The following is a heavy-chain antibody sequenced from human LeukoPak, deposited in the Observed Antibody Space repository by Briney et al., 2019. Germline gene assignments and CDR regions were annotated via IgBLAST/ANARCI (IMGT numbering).Heavy chain of an antibody. Sequence: GGSLRLSCAASGFIFSSYSMHWVRQAPGKGLEWVAFIRYDGRNKYYADSVKGRFTISRDNSKNTLYLQMNSLRGEDTAVYYCAKDSLRERIVGSTTRGVNDYWGQGTLVTVSS. CDR2: IRYDGRNK. V-gene: IGHV3-30*02. J-gene: IGHJ4*02. CDR3: AKDSLRERIVGSTTRGVNDY. CDR1: GFIFSSYS. D-gene: IGHD1-26*01.